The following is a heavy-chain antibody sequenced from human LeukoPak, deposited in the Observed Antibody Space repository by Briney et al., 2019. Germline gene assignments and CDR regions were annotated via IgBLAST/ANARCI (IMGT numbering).Heavy chain of an antibody. J-gene: IGHJ4*02. V-gene: IGHV4-39*07. D-gene: IGHD6-25*01. CDR1: GGSISSSSYY. CDR2: IYYSGST. Sequence: SETLSLTCTVSGGSISSSSYYWGWIRQPPGKGLEWIGSIYYSGSTYYTPSLKSRVTISVDTSKNQFSLKLSSVTAADTVVYYCARAGGIPASFDYWGQGTLVAVSS. CDR3: ARAGGIPASFDY.